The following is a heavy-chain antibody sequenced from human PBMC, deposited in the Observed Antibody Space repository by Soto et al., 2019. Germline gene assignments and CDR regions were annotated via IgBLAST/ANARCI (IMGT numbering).Heavy chain of an antibody. Sequence: DVQLVESGGGLVQPGGSLRLSCAASGLTFNIYSMTWVRQAPGKGLEWVSYISSSGTTIRSADSVKGRFTFSRDNANNALYLQMDSLRVEAPAVYYCARMGLKGSPYYYMDVWGKGTTVTVSS. CDR1: GLTFNIYS. V-gene: IGHV3-48*01. CDR3: ARMGLKGSPYYYMDV. J-gene: IGHJ6*03. D-gene: IGHD3-16*01. CDR2: ISSSGTTI.